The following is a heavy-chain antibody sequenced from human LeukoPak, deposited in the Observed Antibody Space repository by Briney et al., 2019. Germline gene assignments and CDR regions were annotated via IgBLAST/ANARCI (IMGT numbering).Heavy chain of an antibody. Sequence: SETLSLTCTVSGGCISSYYWSWIRQPPGKGLEWIGYIYYSGSTNYNPSLKSRVTISVDTSKNQFSLKLSSVTAADTAVYHCARRYYYGSGIHYGMDVWGQGTTVTVSS. CDR3: ARRYYYGSGIHYGMDV. CDR2: IYYSGST. J-gene: IGHJ6*02. D-gene: IGHD3-10*01. CDR1: GGCISSYY. V-gene: IGHV4-59*01.